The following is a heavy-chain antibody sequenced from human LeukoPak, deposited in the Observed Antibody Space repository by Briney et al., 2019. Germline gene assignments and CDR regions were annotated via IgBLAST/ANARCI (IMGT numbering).Heavy chain of an antibody. CDR3: ARLEWEHLRALDY. V-gene: IGHV4-59*08. D-gene: IGHD1-26*01. Sequence: SETLSLTCTVSGGSISSYYWSWIRQPPGKGLEWIGYIYYSGSTNYNPSLKSRVTISVDTSKNQFSLKLSSVTAADTAVYYCARLEWEHLRALDYWGQGTLVTVSS. CDR2: IYYSGST. J-gene: IGHJ4*02. CDR1: GGSISSYY.